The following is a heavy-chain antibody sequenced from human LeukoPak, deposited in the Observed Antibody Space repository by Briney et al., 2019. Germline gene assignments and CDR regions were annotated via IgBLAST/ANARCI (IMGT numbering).Heavy chain of an antibody. J-gene: IGHJ4*02. D-gene: IGHD2-21*01. CDR3: ARRVSYCGGDCFFDY. V-gene: IGHV5-51*01. CDR1: GYSFTSYW. Sequence: GESLKISCXGSGYSFTSYWIGWVRQMTGKGLEWMGIIYPGDSDTRYSPSFQGQVTISADKSISTAYLQWSSLKASDTAMYYCARRVSYCGGDCFFDYWGQGTLVTVSS. CDR2: IYPGDSDT.